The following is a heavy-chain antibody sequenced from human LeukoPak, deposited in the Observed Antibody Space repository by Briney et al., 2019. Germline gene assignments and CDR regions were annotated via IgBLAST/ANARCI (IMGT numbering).Heavy chain of an antibody. CDR2: IYHSGRT. CDR3: ARHCSGGICSVADDAFDI. CDR1: GGSISSSNW. V-gene: IGHV4-4*02. Sequence: PSGTLSLTCAVSGGSISSSNWWSWVRQPPGKGLEWIGEIYHSGRTIYNPSLESRVTMSLDTSKNHFSLKMGSVTAADTAVYYCARHCSGGICSVADDAFDIWGQGTMVTVSS. D-gene: IGHD2-15*01. J-gene: IGHJ3*02.